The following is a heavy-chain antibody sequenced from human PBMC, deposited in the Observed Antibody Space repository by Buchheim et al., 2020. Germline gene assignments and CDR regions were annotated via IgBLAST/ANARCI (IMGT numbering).Heavy chain of an antibody. Sequence: QVQLQQWGAGLLKPSETLSLTCAVYGGSFSGYYWSWIRQPPGKGLEWIGEINHSGSTNYNPSLKSRVTISVDTSKNQFSLKLSSVTAADTAVYYCARENSPYYYDSSGALYYYGMDVWGQGTT. J-gene: IGHJ6*02. CDR3: ARENSPYYYDSSGALYYYGMDV. CDR1: GGSFSGYY. CDR2: INHSGST. D-gene: IGHD3-22*01. V-gene: IGHV4-34*01.